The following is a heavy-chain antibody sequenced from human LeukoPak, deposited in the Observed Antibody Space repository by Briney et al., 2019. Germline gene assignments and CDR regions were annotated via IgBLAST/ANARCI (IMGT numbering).Heavy chain of an antibody. V-gene: IGHV4-59*01. CDR3: ARADFWSGYLFDY. CDR2: IYYSGST. J-gene: IGHJ4*02. Sequence: SETLSLTCTVSGGSISSYYWSWIRQPPGKGLEWIGYIYYSGSTNYNPSLKSRVTISVDTSKNQFSLKLSSVTAADTAVYHCARADFWSGYLFDYWGQGTLVTVSS. D-gene: IGHD3-3*01. CDR1: GGSISSYY.